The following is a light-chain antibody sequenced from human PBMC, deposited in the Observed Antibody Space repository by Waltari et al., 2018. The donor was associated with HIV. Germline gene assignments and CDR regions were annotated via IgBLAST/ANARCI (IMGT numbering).Light chain of an antibody. CDR1: QGISNL. J-gene: IGKJ3*01. V-gene: IGKV1-9*01. Sequence: DIQLTQSPSFLSASVGDRVTISCRASQGISNLLAWYQQKPGRAPKLLIYVASTLESGVPSRFSGSGSGTEFTLTINSLQPEDFATYHCQQLKSYPLTFGPGTKVEIK. CDR3: QQLKSYPLT. CDR2: VAS.